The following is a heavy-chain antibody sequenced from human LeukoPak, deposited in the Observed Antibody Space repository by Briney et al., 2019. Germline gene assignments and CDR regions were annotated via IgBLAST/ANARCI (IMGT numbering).Heavy chain of an antibody. CDR1: GFTFTSYG. Sequence: PGGSLRLSCAASGFTFTSYGMHWVRLAPGKGLKWLALILHDGSYKYYADSVKGRFTISRDNSKNTLYLEMNSLRAEDTAVYYCAKGIAVAGTTGYYYGLDVWGQGTTVTVSS. J-gene: IGHJ6*02. CDR3: AKGIAVAGTTGYYYGLDV. V-gene: IGHV3-30*18. D-gene: IGHD6-19*01. CDR2: ILHDGSYK.